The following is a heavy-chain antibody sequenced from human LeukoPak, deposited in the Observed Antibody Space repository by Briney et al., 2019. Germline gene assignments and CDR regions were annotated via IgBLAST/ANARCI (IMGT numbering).Heavy chain of an antibody. Sequence: SETLSLTCTVSGGSISSYYWSWIRQPPGKGLEWIGYIYYTGTTNYNPSLKSRVTISLDTSKNQFSLKLTSVTAADTAVYYCARDIHANNWFDPWGQGTLVTVSS. CDR2: IYYTGTT. CDR3: ARDIHANNWFDP. J-gene: IGHJ5*02. CDR1: GGSISSYY. V-gene: IGHV4-59*01.